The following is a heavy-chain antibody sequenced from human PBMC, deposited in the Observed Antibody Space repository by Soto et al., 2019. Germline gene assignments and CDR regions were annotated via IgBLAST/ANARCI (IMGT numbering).Heavy chain of an antibody. CDR3: ARQRTSVVTQAYFDS. D-gene: IGHD2-21*02. J-gene: IGHJ4*02. V-gene: IGHV4-39*01. Sequence: SETLSLTCTVTGDSINNRSYYWGWIRQPPGKRLQWIGSIYYSGSTYNNPSLKSRVSMSVDTSKNQFSLKLRSVTAADTALYYCARQRTSVVTQAYFDSWGKGYLVTVSS. CDR1: GDSINNRSYY. CDR2: IYYSGST.